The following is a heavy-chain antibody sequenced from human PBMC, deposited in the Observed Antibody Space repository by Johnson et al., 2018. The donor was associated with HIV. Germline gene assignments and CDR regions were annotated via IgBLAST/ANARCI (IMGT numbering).Heavy chain of an antibody. D-gene: IGHD3-16*01. V-gene: IGHV3-66*03. Sequence: VQLVESGGGLIQPGGSLRLSCAASGFTVSSNYMTWVRQAPGKGLEWVSVIYSGGSTYYADSVKGRFTISRDNSKNTLNLQMNSLRAEDTAVYYCAKDRGRPGTPAAFDIWGQGTMLSVSS. CDR1: GFTVSSNY. J-gene: IGHJ3*02. CDR3: AKDRGRPGTPAAFDI. CDR2: IYSGGST.